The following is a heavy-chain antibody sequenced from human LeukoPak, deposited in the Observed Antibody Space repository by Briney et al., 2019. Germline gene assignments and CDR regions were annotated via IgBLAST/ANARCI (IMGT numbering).Heavy chain of an antibody. D-gene: IGHD5-24*01. CDR2: INPNSGGT. Sequence: GASVKVSCKASGYTFTGYYIHWVRQAPGQGLEWMGWINPNSGGTNYAQKFQGRVTMTRDTSISTAYMELSRLRSDDTAVYYCARVVVKGGYNYFDYWGQGTLVTVSS. CDR3: ARVVVKGGYNYFDY. V-gene: IGHV1-2*02. CDR1: GYTFTGYY. J-gene: IGHJ4*02.